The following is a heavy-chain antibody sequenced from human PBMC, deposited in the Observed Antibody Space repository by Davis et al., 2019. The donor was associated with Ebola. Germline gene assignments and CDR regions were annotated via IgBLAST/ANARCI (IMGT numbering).Heavy chain of an antibody. V-gene: IGHV4-34*01. CDR3: ARGVGGTTGWFDP. CDR2: INHSGST. Sequence: MPSETLSLTCAVYGGSFSGYYWSWIRQPPGKGLEWIGEINHSGSTNYNPSLKSRVTVSVDTSKNQFSLKLSSVTAADTAVYYCARGVGGTTGWFDPWGQGTLVTVSS. J-gene: IGHJ5*02. CDR1: GGSFSGYY. D-gene: IGHD1-26*01.